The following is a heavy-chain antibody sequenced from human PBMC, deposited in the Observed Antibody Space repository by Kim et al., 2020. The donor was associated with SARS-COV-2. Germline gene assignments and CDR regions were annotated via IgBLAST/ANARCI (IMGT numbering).Heavy chain of an antibody. V-gene: IGHV4-34*01. J-gene: IGHJ4*02. CDR1: GGSFSGYY. D-gene: IGHD3-10*01. Sequence: SETLSLTCAVYGGSFSGYYWSWIRQPPGKGLEWIGEINHSGSTNYNPSLKSRVTISVDTSKNQFSLKLSSVTAADTAVYYCARGRHYYGSGSYVGTFFDYWGQGTLVTVSS. CDR3: ARGRHYYGSGSYVGTFFDY. CDR2: INHSGST.